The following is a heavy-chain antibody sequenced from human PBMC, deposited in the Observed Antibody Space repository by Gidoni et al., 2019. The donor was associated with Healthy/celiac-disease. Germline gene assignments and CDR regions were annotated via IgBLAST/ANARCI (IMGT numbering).Heavy chain of an antibody. Sequence: QLQLQESGSGLVKPSQTLSLTCAVSGGSISSGGYSWSWIRQPPGKGLEWIGYIYHSGSTYYNPSLKSRVTISVDRFKNQFSLKLSSVTAADTAVYYCARGGYDILTGYTSTFDYWGQGTLVTVSS. CDR3: ARGGYDILTGYTSTFDY. D-gene: IGHD3-9*01. V-gene: IGHV4-30-2*01. J-gene: IGHJ4*02. CDR1: GGSISSGGYS. CDR2: IYHSGST.